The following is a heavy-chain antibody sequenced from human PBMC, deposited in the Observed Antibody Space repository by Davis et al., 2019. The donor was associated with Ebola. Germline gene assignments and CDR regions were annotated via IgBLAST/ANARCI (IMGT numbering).Heavy chain of an antibody. CDR1: GYMFNDYG. D-gene: IGHD2-2*01. J-gene: IGHJ4*02. CDR2: ISAFTGDT. Sequence: ASVKVSCKTSGYMFNDYGITWVRQAPGQGLLLLGWISAFTGDTDYAPEVQDIVTLTIDKSTKTAYMELRSLREDDTALYYCARDVMTYCSSRSCIYDHWGQGTAVSVSS. V-gene: IGHV1-18*01. CDR3: ARDVMTYCSSRSCIYDH.